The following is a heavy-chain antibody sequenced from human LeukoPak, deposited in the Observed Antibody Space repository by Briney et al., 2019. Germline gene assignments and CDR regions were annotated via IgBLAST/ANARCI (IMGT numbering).Heavy chain of an antibody. CDR2: TYYRSKWYH. V-gene: IGHV6-1*01. CDR3: IRDREHGFNLDY. J-gene: IGHJ4*02. CDR1: GDSVSSNTAA. D-gene: IGHD5-24*01. Sequence: KPSQTLSLTCAITGDSVSSNTAAWNWIRQSPSRGLEWLGRTYYRSKWYHDYAVSVKSRITINADTSKNQFSLQLNSVTPEDTAVYYCIRDREHGFNLDYWGRGTLVTVSS.